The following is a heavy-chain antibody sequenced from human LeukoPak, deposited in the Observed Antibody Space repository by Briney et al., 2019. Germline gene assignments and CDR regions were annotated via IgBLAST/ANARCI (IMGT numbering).Heavy chain of an antibody. D-gene: IGHD6-6*01. V-gene: IGHV3-74*01. Sequence: GGSLRLSCTASGFSFSGHWMHWARQLPGKGLVWVSRISPTGSTTSYADSVKGRFTVSRDNAKNTLYLQVNNLRAEDTAVYCCARGPNSNWSGLDFWGQGTLLTVSS. CDR2: ISPTGSTT. J-gene: IGHJ4*02. CDR1: GFSFSGHW. CDR3: ARGPNSNWSGLDF.